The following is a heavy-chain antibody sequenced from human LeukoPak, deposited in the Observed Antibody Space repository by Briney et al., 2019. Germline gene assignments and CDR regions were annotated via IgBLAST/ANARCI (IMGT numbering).Heavy chain of an antibody. D-gene: IGHD6-6*01. V-gene: IGHV3-74*01. Sequence: GGSLRLSCTASGFSFSGHWMHWARQLPGKGLVWVSRISPTGSTTSYADSVKGRFTVSRDNAKNTLYLQVNNLRAEDTAVYCCARGPNSNWSGLDFWGQGTLLTVSS. CDR2: ISPTGSTT. J-gene: IGHJ4*02. CDR1: GFSFSGHW. CDR3: ARGPNSNWSGLDF.